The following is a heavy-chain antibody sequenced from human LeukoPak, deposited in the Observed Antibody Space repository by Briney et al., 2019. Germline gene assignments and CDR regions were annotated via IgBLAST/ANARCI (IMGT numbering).Heavy chain of an antibody. CDR1: GFPFSSYA. D-gene: IGHD3-22*01. CDR3: AKSDYYDSSGHPSSFEY. Sequence: QAGGSLRLSCAASGFPFSSYAMSWVRQAPGKGLEWLSAVSGRGGTTYYTDSVKGRFTISRDNSKNTLYLQMNSLRAQDTAMYYCAKSDYYDSSGHPSSFEYWGQGTLVTVSS. V-gene: IGHV3-23*01. CDR2: VSGRGGTT. J-gene: IGHJ4*02.